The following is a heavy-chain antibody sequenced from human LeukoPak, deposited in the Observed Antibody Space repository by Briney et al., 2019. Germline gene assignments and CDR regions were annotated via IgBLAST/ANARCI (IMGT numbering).Heavy chain of an antibody. J-gene: IGHJ3*02. CDR1: GFTFSSYGM. V-gene: IGHV4-4*02. Sequence: SGGSLRLSCAASGFTFSSYGMSWVRQPPGKGLEWIGEIYHSGSTNYNPSLKSRVTMSVDKSKNQFSLKLTSVTAADTAIYYCASWRGAFDIWGQGTMVTVSS. D-gene: IGHD5-12*01. CDR3: ASWRGAFDI. CDR2: IYHSGST.